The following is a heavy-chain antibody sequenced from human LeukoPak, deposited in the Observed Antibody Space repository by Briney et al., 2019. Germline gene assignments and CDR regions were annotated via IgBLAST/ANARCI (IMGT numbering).Heavy chain of an antibody. CDR3: AKARGYSSSSSFDS. D-gene: IGHD6-13*01. CDR1: GFTFTTYA. Sequence: GGSLRLSCAASGFTFTTYAMNWVRQVPGKGLEWVSGISYSGESTYYADSVKGRFTISRDNSKNTLSLQMNSLRAEDTAIYYCAKARGYSSSSSFDSWGQGTLVTVSS. V-gene: IGHV3-23*01. J-gene: IGHJ4*02. CDR2: ISYSGEST.